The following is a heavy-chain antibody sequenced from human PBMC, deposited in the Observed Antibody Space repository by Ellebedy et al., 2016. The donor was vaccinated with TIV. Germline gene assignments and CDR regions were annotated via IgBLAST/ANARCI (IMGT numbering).Heavy chain of an antibody. CDR3: ARQPPLNVMVRGVIYFDY. Sequence: SETLSLTCTVSGGSISSGGYYWSWIRQHPGKGLEWIGFIYYSGSTDYNPSLKSLVAISIDTSKNQFSLKLSSVTAADTAVYYCARQPPLNVMVRGVIYFDYWGQGTLVTVSS. CDR2: IYYSGST. J-gene: IGHJ4*02. CDR1: GGSISSGGYY. D-gene: IGHD3-10*01. V-gene: IGHV4-31*01.